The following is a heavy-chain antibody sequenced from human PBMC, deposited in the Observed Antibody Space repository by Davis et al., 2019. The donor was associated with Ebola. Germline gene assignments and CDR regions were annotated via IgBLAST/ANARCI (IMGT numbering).Heavy chain of an antibody. CDR3: AGARQTVLWFPSWFDP. Sequence: ESLKISCAASGFTFSSYAMSWVRQPPGKGLEWIGEIYHSGSTNYNPSLKSRVTISVDKSMNQFSLKLSSVTAADTAVYYCAGARQTVLWFPSWFDPWGQGTLVTVSS. J-gene: IGHJ5*02. CDR1: GFTFSSYAM. V-gene: IGHV4/OR15-8*01. CDR2: IYHSGST. D-gene: IGHD3-10*01.